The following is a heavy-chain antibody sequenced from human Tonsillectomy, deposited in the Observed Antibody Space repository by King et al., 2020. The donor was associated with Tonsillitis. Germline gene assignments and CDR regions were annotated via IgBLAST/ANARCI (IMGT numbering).Heavy chain of an antibody. Sequence: QLQESGPGLVKPSGTLSLTRAVPGGSIISSNWWSWVRRPPGKGLEWIGEIYHSGSTNYNPSLKSRVTISVDKSKNQFSLKRNSVTAADTAVYYCARWEVGGTANEDGFDLWGQGTMVTVSS. CDR2: IYHSGST. CDR1: GGSIISSNW. D-gene: IGHD6-19*01. V-gene: IGHV4-4*02. J-gene: IGHJ3*01. CDR3: ARWEVGGTANEDGFDL.